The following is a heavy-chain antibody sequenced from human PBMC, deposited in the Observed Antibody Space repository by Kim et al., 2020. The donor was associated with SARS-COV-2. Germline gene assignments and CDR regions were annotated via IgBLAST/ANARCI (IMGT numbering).Heavy chain of an antibody. Sequence: ASVKVSCKASGYTFTSYAMHWVRQAPGQRLEWMGWINAGNGNTKYSQKFQGRVTITRDTSASTAYMELSILRSEDTAVYYCARDTTSHAGDYWGQGTLVTVSS. V-gene: IGHV1-3*01. D-gene: IGHD1-1*01. J-gene: IGHJ4*02. CDR1: GYTFTSYA. CDR3: ARDTTSHAGDY. CDR2: INAGNGNT.